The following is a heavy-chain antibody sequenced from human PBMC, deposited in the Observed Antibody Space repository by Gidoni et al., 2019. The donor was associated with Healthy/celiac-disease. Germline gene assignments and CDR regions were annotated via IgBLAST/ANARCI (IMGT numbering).Heavy chain of an antibody. CDR1: GGSISSYY. CDR3: ARELRFLEWPRGFDP. J-gene: IGHJ5*02. V-gene: IGHV4-59*01. D-gene: IGHD3-3*01. Sequence: QVQLQESGPGLVKPSETLSLTCPVSGGSISSYYWSWIRQPPGKGLEWIGYIYYSGSTNYNPSLKSRVTISVDTSKNQFSLKLSSVTAADTAVYYCARELRFLEWPRGFDPWGQGTLVTVSS. CDR2: IYYSGST.